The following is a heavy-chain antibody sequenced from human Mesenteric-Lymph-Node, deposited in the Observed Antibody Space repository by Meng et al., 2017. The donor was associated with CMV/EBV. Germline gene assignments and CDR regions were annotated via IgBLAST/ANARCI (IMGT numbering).Heavy chain of an antibody. D-gene: IGHD6-13*01. Sequence: CTFSWFSLTTFGVGVGWIRQPPGKALEWLALIYWDDDKSYSPSLKSRLTITKDTSKNQVVLTMTNMDPVDTATYYCALRLSSSWYFDYWGQGTLVTVSS. CDR3: ALRLSSSWYFDY. CDR2: IYWDDDK. CDR1: WFSLTTFGVG. V-gene: IGHV2-5*02. J-gene: IGHJ4*02.